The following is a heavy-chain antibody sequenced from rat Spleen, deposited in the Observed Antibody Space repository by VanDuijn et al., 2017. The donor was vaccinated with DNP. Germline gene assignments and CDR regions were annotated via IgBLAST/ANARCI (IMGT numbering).Heavy chain of an antibody. CDR1: GFSLTSNS. CDR3: TRVYRYNPPYAMEA. V-gene: IGHV2-1*01. D-gene: IGHD1-5*01. J-gene: IGHJ4*01. Sequence: QVQLKESGPGLVQPSQTLSLTCSVSGFSLTSNSVHWVRQPPGKGLEWVGGIWTGGSTDYNSALKSRLSISRDTFKSQVFLKMNSLQTEDTATYFCTRVYRYNPPYAMEAWGQGTSVTVSS. CDR2: IWTGGST.